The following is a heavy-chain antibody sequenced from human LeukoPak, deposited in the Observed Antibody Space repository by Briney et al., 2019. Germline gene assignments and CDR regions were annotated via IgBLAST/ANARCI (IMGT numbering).Heavy chain of an antibody. CDR3: AKDPADIVVVPAAPYFDY. CDR2: IRYDGSDR. Sequence: GGSLRLSCVASEFTFGSYGMHWVRQAPGKGLEWVAYIRYDGSDRYYADSVKGRFTISRDNSKNTLYLQMNSLRAEDTAVYYCAKDPADIVVVPAAPYFDYWGQGTLVTVSS. D-gene: IGHD2-2*01. CDR1: EFTFGSYG. V-gene: IGHV3-30*02. J-gene: IGHJ4*02.